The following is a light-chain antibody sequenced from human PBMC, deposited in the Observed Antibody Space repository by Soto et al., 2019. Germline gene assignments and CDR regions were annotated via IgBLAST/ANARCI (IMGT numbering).Light chain of an antibody. CDR2: WAS. V-gene: IGKV4-1*01. J-gene: IGKJ4*01. Sequence: DIVIAQSPDSVAVSLGERAPINCKSSQSVLSSSNNKNYLAWYQQKPGQPPKLLIYWASTRESGVPDRFSGSGSGTDFTLTISSLQAEDVAVYYCQQYYSTPLPFGGGTKVAI. CDR1: QSVLSSSNNKNY. CDR3: QQYYSTPLP.